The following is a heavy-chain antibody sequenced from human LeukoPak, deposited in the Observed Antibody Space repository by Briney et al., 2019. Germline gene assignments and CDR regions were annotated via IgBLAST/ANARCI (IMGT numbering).Heavy chain of an antibody. D-gene: IGHD4-17*01. CDR3: AKVLDDATVTGDY. CDR1: GFTFSSYG. CDR2: ISYDGSNK. J-gene: IGHJ4*02. Sequence: AGGSLRLSCAASGFTFSSYGMHWVRQAPGKGLEWVAVISYDGSNKYDADSVKGRFTIPRDNSKNTLYLQMNSLRAEDTAVYYCAKVLDDATVTGDYWGQGTLVTVSS. V-gene: IGHV3-30*18.